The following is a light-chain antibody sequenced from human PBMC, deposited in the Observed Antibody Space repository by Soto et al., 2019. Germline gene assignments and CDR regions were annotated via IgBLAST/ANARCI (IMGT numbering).Light chain of an antibody. CDR2: RAS. V-gene: IGKV3-20*01. CDR3: QLYGTSPKT. J-gene: IGKJ1*01. CDR1: ETVAGSY. Sequence: EIVLTQSPGTLSLSPGERATLSCRASETVAGSYLAWYQQKPGQAPRLLIHRASTRATGIADRFSGSESGTDFTLTISRLEPEDFAVYYCQLYGTSPKTFGQGTKVEI.